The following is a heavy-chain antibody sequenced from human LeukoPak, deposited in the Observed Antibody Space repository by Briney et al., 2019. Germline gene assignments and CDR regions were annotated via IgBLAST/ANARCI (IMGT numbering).Heavy chain of an antibody. V-gene: IGHV4-59*11. CDR2: IYYSGST. CDR3: ARAGLVTYWFGP. Sequence: SETLSLTCTVSGGSISSHYWSWIRQPPGKGLEWIGYIYYSGSTNYNPSLKSRVTISVDTSKNQFSLKLSSVTAADTAVYYCARAGLVTYWFGPWGQGTLVTVSS. D-gene: IGHD2-21*02. CDR1: GGSISSHY. J-gene: IGHJ5*02.